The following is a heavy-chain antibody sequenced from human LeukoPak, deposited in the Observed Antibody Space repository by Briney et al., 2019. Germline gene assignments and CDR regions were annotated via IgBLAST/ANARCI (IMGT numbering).Heavy chain of an antibody. V-gene: IGHV4-4*07. J-gene: IGHJ4*02. Sequence: PSETLSLTCKVSLGSINNYYWSWIRQPAGKGLEWIGRIHKRGTTYYSPSLKSRVTMSIDTSKNQFSLQLSAVTAADTAIYYCARVFGGNSLDYWGQGTLVAVSS. CDR2: IHKRGTT. CDR1: LGSINNYY. CDR3: ARVFGGNSLDY. D-gene: IGHD1-26*01.